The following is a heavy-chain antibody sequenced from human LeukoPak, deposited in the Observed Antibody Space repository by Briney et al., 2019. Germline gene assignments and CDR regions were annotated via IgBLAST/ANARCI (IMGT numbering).Heavy chain of an antibody. CDR2: VKGDGGTT. CDR3: TWYSSGAMVY. J-gene: IGHJ4*02. Sequence: PGGSLRLSCAASGFTFSTYGMTWVRQAPGKGLEWVGRVKGDGGTTDYAAPVKGRFTISRDDSKNTLNLQMNSLKTEDTGVYYCTWYSSGAMVYWGQGTLVTVSS. V-gene: IGHV3-15*01. CDR1: GFTFSTYG. D-gene: IGHD6-19*01.